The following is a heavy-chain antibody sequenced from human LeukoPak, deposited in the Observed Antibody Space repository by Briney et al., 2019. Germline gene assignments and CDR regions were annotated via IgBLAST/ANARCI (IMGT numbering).Heavy chain of an antibody. V-gene: IGHV3-30*18. CDR3: AKDLDWFVYFDY. CDR2: ISYDGSNK. Sequence: GRSLRLSCAASGFTFSSYGMHWVRQAPGKGLEWVAVISYDGSNKYYADSVKGRFTISRDNSKNTLYLQMNSLRAEDTAVYYCAKDLDWFVYFDYWGQGTLVTVSS. CDR1: GFTFSSYG. D-gene: IGHD3/OR15-3a*01. J-gene: IGHJ4*02.